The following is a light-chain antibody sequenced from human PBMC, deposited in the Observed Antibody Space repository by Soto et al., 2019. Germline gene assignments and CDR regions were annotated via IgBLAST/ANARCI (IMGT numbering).Light chain of an antibody. V-gene: IGLV1-40*01. CDR3: QSYDSTLSARYV. CDR2: ANI. J-gene: IGLJ1*01. Sequence: QSVLTQPPSVSGAPGQRVTISCTGSSSNIGAGYDVHWYQQRPGAAPKLLISANINRPSGVPDRFSGSKSGTSASLAITGLQADDEGDYYCQSYDSTLSARYVFGTGTKLPVL. CDR1: SSNIGAGYD.